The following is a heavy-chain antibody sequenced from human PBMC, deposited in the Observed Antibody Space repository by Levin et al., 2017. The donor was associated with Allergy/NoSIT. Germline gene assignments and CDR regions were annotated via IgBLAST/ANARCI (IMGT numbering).Heavy chain of an antibody. CDR3: ARDRIAVAGTKGEYYGMDV. D-gene: IGHD6-19*01. V-gene: IGHV1-2*02. CDR1: GYTFTGYY. Sequence: ASVKVSCKASGYTFTGYYMHWVRQAPGQGLEWMGWINPNSGGTNYAQKFQGRVTMTRDTSISTAYMELSRLRSDDTAVYYCARDRIAVAGTKGEYYGMDVWGQGTTVTVSS. CDR2: INPNSGGT. J-gene: IGHJ6*02.